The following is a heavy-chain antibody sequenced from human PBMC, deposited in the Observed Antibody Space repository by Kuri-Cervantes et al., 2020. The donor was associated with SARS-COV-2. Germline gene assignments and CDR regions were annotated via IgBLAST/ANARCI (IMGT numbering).Heavy chain of an antibody. Sequence: ASVKVSCKASGYTFTSYDINWVRQATGQGLEWMGWMNPNSGNTGYAQEFQGRVIVTRNTAISTAYTELSSLRSEDAAVYYCARGVNFGNCSSTSCYSRGIDYWGQGTLVTVSS. CDR2: MNPNSGNT. J-gene: IGHJ4*02. D-gene: IGHD2-2*03. CDR1: GYTFTSYD. CDR3: ARGVNFGNCSSTSCYSRGIDY. V-gene: IGHV1-8*01.